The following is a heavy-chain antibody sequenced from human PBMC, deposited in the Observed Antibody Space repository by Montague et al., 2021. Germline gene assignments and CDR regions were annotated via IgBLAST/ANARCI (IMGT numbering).Heavy chain of an antibody. D-gene: IGHD4-17*01. J-gene: IGHJ4*02. Sequence: TLSLTCAVSGGSISSTAYYWSWIRQHPGKGLEWIGCIYYSGSTYYNPSLKSRVTISVDTSQNQFSLNLNSVTAADTAVYYCARVGATVTAPFDFWGQGTLVTVSS. CDR1: GGSISSTAYY. V-gene: IGHV4-31*11. CDR3: ARVGATVTAPFDF. CDR2: IYYSGST.